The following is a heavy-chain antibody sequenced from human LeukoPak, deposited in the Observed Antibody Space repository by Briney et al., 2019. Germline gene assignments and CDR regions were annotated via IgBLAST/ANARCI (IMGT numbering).Heavy chain of an antibody. V-gene: IGHV3-23*01. D-gene: IGHD4-11*01. Sequence: GGSLRLSCAGSGFTFNNYPISWVRQTPGKGLEWVSAITGGADSTYYADSVKGRFTISRDNSNNTLYLQMNSLRVEDTAIYYCAKDAVTVSRYFYYYMDVWGKGTTVTVSS. J-gene: IGHJ6*03. CDR3: AKDAVTVSRYFYYYMDV. CDR2: ITGGADST. CDR1: GFTFNNYP.